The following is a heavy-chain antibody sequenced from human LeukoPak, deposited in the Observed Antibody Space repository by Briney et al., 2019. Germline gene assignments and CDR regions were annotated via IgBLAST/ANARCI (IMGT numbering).Heavy chain of an antibody. CDR2: IKSSGDGGTI. CDR1: GFTFSNAW. CDR3: TSHLTAPGNY. V-gene: IGHV3-15*01. Sequence: PGGSLRLSCAASGFTFSNAWMNWVRQAPGKGLEGVGRIKSSGDGGTIDHAAPVNGRFTISRDDSRNTLFLQMNSLQTEDTAVYYCTSHLTAPGNYWGQGTLVTVSS. D-gene: IGHD1-20*01. J-gene: IGHJ4*02.